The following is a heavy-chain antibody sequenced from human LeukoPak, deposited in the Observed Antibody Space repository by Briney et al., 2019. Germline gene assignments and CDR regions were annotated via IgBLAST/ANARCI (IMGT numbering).Heavy chain of an antibody. D-gene: IGHD3-3*01. J-gene: IGHJ5*02. CDR2: INWNGGST. CDR3: ARGELSLRDFWRENNWFDP. Sequence: GGSLRLSCAASGFTFDDYGMSWVRQAPGKGLEWVSGINWNGGSTGYADSAKGRFTISRDNAKNSLYLQMNSLRAEDTALYYCARGELSLRDFWRENNWFDPWGQGTLVTVSS. V-gene: IGHV3-20*04. CDR1: GFTFDDYG.